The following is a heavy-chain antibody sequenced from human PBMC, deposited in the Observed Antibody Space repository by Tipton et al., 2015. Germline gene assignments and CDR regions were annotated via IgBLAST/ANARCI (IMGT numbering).Heavy chain of an antibody. CDR3: ARGGNNWFDP. J-gene: IGHJ5*02. CDR1: DGSISSSSYY. CDR2: INHSGST. V-gene: IGHV4-39*07. D-gene: IGHD2-15*01. Sequence: TLSLTCTVSDGSISSSSYYWSWIRQPPGKGLEWIGEINHSGSTNYNPSLKSRVTISVDTSKNQFSLKLSSVTAADTAVYYCARGGNNWFDPWGQGTLVTVSS.